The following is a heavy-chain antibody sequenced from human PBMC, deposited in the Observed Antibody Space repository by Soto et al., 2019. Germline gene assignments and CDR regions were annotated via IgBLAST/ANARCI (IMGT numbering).Heavy chain of an antibody. J-gene: IGHJ5*02. D-gene: IGHD2-15*01. V-gene: IGHV4-59*01. CDR3: ARSYCSDSVSCNWFDP. Sequence: QVQLQKSGPGLVKPSETLSLTCSVSGDSSSTYYWGWIRQPPGKGLEWLGYINYSGRSNHNPSLNSRLSMSVDTSNHQVSLKLTSVTAADTAVDYCARSYCSDSVSCNWFDPWGQGTLVVVSS. CDR1: GDSSSTYY. CDR2: INYSGRS.